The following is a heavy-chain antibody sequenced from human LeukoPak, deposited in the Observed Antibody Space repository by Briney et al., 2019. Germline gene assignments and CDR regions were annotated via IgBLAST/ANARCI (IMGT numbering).Heavy chain of an antibody. V-gene: IGHV3-23*01. Sequence: GGSLRLACAASGFTFSSYAMSWVRQAPGKGLEWVSAISGSGGSTYYADSVKGRFTISRDNSKNTLYLQMNSLRAEDTAVYYCAKSPTHPRTLDYWGQGTLVTVSS. CDR3: AKSPTHPRTLDY. CDR1: GFTFSSYA. J-gene: IGHJ4*02. CDR2: ISGSGGST. D-gene: IGHD4-17*01.